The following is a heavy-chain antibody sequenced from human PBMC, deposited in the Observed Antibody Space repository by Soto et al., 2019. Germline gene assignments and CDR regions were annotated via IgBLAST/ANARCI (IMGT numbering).Heavy chain of an antibody. CDR2: FYQGGST. J-gene: IGHJ5*02. CDR3: ARGMWSDRFAN. CDR1: GESLNYYY. V-gene: IGHV4-34*01. Sequence: HVQVQQWGAGLLKPSDTLSLTCAVYGESLNYYYRSWIRQAPGKGLEWIGEFYQGGSTHYNPSVRGRVILSVDMCSRQFTLKLTSVTAAETATYSCARGMWSDRFANWGQGTLVTVSS. D-gene: IGHD2-21*01.